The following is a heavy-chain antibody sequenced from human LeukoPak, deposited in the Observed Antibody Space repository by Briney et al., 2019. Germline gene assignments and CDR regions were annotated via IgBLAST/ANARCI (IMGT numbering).Heavy chain of an antibody. V-gene: IGHV1-24*01. Sequence: ASVKVSCKVSGYTLTELSMHWVRQAPGKGLEWMGGFDPEDGETIYVQKFQGRVTMTEDTSTDTAYMELSSLRSEDTAVYYCAHLKKAPSWWSDYYGMDVWGQGTTVTVSS. CDR3: AHLKKAPSWWSDYYGMDV. J-gene: IGHJ6*02. CDR2: FDPEDGET. D-gene: IGHD6-13*01. CDR1: GYTLTELS.